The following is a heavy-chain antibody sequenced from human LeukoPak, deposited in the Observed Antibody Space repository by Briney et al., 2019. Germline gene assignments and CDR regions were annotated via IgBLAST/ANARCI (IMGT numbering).Heavy chain of an antibody. CDR2: IYYSGST. V-gene: IGHV4-59*01. D-gene: IGHD5-18*01. J-gene: IGHJ4*02. CDR3: AKDNRNRGYSYVVDY. CDR1: GGSISSYY. Sequence: SETLSLTCTVSGGSISSYYWSWIRQPPGKGLEWIGYIYYSGSTNYNPSLKSRVTISVDTSKNQFSLKLSSVTAADTAVYYCAKDNRNRGYSYVVDYWGQGTLVTVSS.